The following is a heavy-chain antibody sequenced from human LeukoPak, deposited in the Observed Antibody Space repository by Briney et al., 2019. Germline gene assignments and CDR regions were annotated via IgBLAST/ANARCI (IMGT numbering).Heavy chain of an antibody. Sequence: GGSLRLSCTASGFTFSSYAMSWVRQGPGKGLEWVSAISGSGGHTYYAESVKGRFTISRDNSKNTLSVQMNSLRAEDTAVYYCAKGEGCTGFTCSYYFDYWGQGTLVTVSS. J-gene: IGHJ4*02. V-gene: IGHV3-23*01. CDR3: AKGEGCTGFTCSYYFDY. D-gene: IGHD2-8*02. CDR2: ISGSGGHT. CDR1: GFTFSSYA.